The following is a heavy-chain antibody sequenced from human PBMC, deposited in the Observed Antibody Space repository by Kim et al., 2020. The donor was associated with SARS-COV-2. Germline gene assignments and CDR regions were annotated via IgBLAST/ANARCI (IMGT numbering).Heavy chain of an antibody. J-gene: IGHJ4*02. CDR1: GFNFNIYT. CDR2: ITSRSSSI. D-gene: IGHD6-13*01. Sequence: GGSLRLSCAASGFNFNIYTMKWVRQAPGKGLEWVSSITSRSSSIFYADSVKGRFTISRDNAKNSLFLQMNSLRGEDTAVYYCARVASGYDVDYSSSWYSDYWGQGTLVTVSS. CDR3: ARVASGYDVDYSSSWYSDY. V-gene: IGHV3-21*01.